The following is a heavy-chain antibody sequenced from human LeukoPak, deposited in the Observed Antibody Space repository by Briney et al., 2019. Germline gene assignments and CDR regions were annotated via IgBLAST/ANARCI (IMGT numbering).Heavy chain of an antibody. Sequence: ASVKVSCKASGYTFTSYDINWVRQATGQGLEWMGWMNPNSGNTGYAQKFQGRVTITRNTSISTAYMELSSLRSEDTAVYYCARSSYSSSWYEAFDIWGQGTMVTVSS. CDR3: ARSSYSSSWYEAFDI. CDR2: MNPNSGNT. D-gene: IGHD6-13*01. CDR1: GYTFTSYD. V-gene: IGHV1-8*01. J-gene: IGHJ3*02.